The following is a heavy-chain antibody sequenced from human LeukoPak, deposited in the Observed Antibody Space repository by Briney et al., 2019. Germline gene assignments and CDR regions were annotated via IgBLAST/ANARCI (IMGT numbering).Heavy chain of an antibody. V-gene: IGHV1-8*01. J-gene: IGHJ5*02. CDR1: GYTFTSYD. CDR3: ARGERLRFLEWLSQYWFDP. CDR2: MNPNSGNT. D-gene: IGHD3-3*01. Sequence: ASVKVSCKASGYTFTSYDINWVRQATGQGLEWMGWMNPNSGNTGYAQKFQGRVTMTRNTSISTAYMEPSSLRSEDTAVYYCARGERLRFLEWLSQYWFDPWGQGTLVTVSS.